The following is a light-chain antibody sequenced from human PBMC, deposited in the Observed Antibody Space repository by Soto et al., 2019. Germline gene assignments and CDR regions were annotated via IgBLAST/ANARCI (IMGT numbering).Light chain of an antibody. CDR3: QQYNDYSPT. CDR2: DAS. Sequence: DIPMTQSPSTLSASVGDRVTITCRASQSIPGWLAWYQQKPGKAPKLLIYDASSLESGVPSRFSGGGSGTEFTLTISSLQPDDFATYYCQQYNDYSPTFGQGTKVEI. V-gene: IGKV1-5*01. J-gene: IGKJ1*01. CDR1: QSIPGW.